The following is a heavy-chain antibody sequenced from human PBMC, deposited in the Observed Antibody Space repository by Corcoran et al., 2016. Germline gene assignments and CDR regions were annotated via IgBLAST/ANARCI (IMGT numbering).Heavy chain of an antibody. D-gene: IGHD5-12*01. CDR2: MHYSGPT. J-gene: IGHJ4*02. CDR1: GGSISGSTEY. V-gene: IGHV4-39*07. Sequence: QLQLQESGPGLVKPSETLSLTCTVSGGSISGSTEYWSWIRQPPGKGLEWIATMHYSGPTYYNPSLKSRFTVSVDTSKTQFSWKGSSVTAADTAVYYCASDDGYGRRAYWGQGTLVTVSS. CDR3: ASDDGYGRRAY.